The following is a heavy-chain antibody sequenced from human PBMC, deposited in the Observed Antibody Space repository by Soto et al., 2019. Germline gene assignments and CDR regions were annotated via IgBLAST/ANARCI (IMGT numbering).Heavy chain of an antibody. V-gene: IGHV1-69*13. D-gene: IGHD3-3*01. J-gene: IGHJ6*02. Sequence: SVKVSCKASGGTFSSYAISWVRQAPGQGLEWMGGIIPIFGTANYAQKFQGRVTITADESTSTAYMELSSLRSEDTAVYYCARAIGDYDFWSGYYIGLTYYYYGMDVWGQGTTVTVSS. CDR3: ARAIGDYDFWSGYYIGLTYYYYGMDV. CDR2: IIPIFGTA. CDR1: GGTFSSYA.